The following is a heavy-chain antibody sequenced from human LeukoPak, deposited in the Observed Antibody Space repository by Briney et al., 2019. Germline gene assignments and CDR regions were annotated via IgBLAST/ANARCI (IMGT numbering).Heavy chain of an antibody. CDR3: ASPVVRGVNLFDY. Sequence: GRSLRLSCAASGFTFSSYEMNWVRQAPGKGLEWVSYISSSGSTIYYADSVKGRFTISRDNSKNTLYLQMNSLRAEDTAVYYCASPVVRGVNLFDYWGQGTLVTVSS. CDR1: GFTFSSYE. J-gene: IGHJ4*02. D-gene: IGHD3-10*01. CDR2: ISSSGSTI. V-gene: IGHV3-48*03.